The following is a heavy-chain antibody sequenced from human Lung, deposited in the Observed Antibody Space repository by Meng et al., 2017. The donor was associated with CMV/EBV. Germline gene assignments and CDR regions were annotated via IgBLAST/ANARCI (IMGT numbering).Heavy chain of an antibody. J-gene: IGHJ5*02. D-gene: IGHD2-2*01. CDR1: GYTFTNYY. Sequence: ASVXVSCKASGYTFTNYYMHWVRQAPGQGLEWMGIINPSGGSTNYAQKFQGRVTMTRDTSTSTVYMELSSLRSEDTAMYYCARAPWAYCTKTSCYGFDPWGQGXQVTSPQ. CDR3: ARAPWAYCTKTSCYGFDP. V-gene: IGHV1-46*01. CDR2: INPSGGST.